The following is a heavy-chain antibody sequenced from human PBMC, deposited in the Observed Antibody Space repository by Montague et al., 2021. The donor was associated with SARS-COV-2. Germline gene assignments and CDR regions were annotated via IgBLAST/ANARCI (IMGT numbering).Heavy chain of an antibody. Sequence: SETLSLTCAVYGGSLSDYHWTWIRQSPGGGLEWIGQINYGGSTKYNPSLRSRVTISIDTSKNQFSLKLTSVTAADPAVYYCARGAPGYWGQGTLVTVSS. V-gene: IGHV4-34*01. D-gene: IGHD1-1*01. CDR2: INYGGST. CDR3: ARGAPGY. J-gene: IGHJ4*02. CDR1: GGSLSDYH.